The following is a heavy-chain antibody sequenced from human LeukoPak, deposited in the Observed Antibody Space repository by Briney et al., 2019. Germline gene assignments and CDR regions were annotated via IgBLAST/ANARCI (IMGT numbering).Heavy chain of an antibody. D-gene: IGHD6-13*01. V-gene: IGHV4-39*07. J-gene: IGHJ4*02. CDR3: ARTPGIAAAGIDY. CDR2: INHSGST. CDR1: GGSISSSSSY. Sequence: SETMSLTCSVSGGSISSSSSYWGWIRQPPGKGLEWIGEINHSGSTNYNPSLKSRVTVSVDTSKNQFSLKLSSVTAADTAVYYCARTPGIAAAGIDYWGQGTLVTVSS.